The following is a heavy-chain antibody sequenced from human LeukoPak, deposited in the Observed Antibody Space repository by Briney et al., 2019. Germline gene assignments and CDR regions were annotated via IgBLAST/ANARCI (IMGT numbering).Heavy chain of an antibody. CDR1: GGTFSSYA. D-gene: IGHD3-9*01. J-gene: IGHJ6*03. Sequence: GSSVKVSCKASGGTFSSYAISWVRQAPGQGLEWMGGIIPILGTANYAQKFQGRVTITADESTSTAYMELSSLRSGDTAVYYCARSRDDILTGYVYYYYMDVWGKGTTVTVSS. V-gene: IGHV1-69*01. CDR2: IIPILGTA. CDR3: ARSRDDILTGYVYYYYMDV.